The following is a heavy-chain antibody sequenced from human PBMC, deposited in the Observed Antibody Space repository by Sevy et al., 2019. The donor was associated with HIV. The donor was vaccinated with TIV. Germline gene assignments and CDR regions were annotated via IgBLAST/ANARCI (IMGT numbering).Heavy chain of an antibody. V-gene: IGHV3-30*18. J-gene: IGHJ6*02. D-gene: IGHD6-25*01. CDR2: ISYDGSNK. CDR1: GFTFSSYG. CDR3: AKGAADYYYYGMDV. Sequence: GGSLRLSCAASGFTFSSYGMHWVRQAPGKGLEWVAVISYDGSNKYYADSVKGRFTISRDNSKNTLYLQMNSLRAEDTDEYYCAKGAADYYYYGMDVWGQGTTVTVSS.